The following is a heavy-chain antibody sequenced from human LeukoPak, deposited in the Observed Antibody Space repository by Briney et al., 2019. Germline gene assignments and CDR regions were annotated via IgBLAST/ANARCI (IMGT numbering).Heavy chain of an antibody. CDR1: GGSISSSNW. Sequence: PSGTLSLTCAVSGGSISSSNWWSWVRQPPGKGLEWIGEIYHSGSTNYNPSLKSRVTISVDKSKNQFSLKLSSVTAADTAVYYCANSITMVRGAHDVRAFDIWGQGTMVTVSS. CDR2: IYHSGST. CDR3: ANSITMVRGAHDVRAFDI. D-gene: IGHD3-10*01. V-gene: IGHV4-4*02. J-gene: IGHJ3*02.